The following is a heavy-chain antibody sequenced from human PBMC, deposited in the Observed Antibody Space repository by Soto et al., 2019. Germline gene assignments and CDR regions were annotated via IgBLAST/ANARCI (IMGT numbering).Heavy chain of an antibody. V-gene: IGHV3-21*01. CDR1: GFTFSSYS. D-gene: IGHD3-9*01. CDR3: ARDPSYDILTGSPGAFDI. CDR2: ISSSSSYI. Sequence: PGGSLRLSCAASGFTFSSYSMSWVRQAPGKGLEWVSSISSSSSYIYYADSVKGRFTISRDNAKNSLYLQMNSLRAEDTAVYYCARDPSYDILTGSPGAFDIWGQGTMVTVSS. J-gene: IGHJ3*02.